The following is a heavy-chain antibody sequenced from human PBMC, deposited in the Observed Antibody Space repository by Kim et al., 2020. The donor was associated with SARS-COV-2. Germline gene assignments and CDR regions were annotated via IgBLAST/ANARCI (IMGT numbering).Heavy chain of an antibody. Sequence: GGSLRLSCAASGLSFDDSAMNWVRQAPGKGREGVAVISYDGRNKEYADSVKGRLSISRDNSKTPLSRQMNSRRVEATAVYNCERGNYYESVSLSDYYNGMDVWGKGTTVTVSS. J-gene: IGHJ6*04. CDR2: ISYDGRNK. V-gene: IGHV3-30-3*01. CDR3: ERGNYYESVSLSDYYNGMDV. CDR1: GLSFDDSA. D-gene: IGHD3-10*01.